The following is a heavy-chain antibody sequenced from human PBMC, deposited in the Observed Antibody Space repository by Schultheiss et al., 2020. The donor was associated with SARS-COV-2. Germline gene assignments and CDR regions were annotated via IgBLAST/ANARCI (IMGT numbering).Heavy chain of an antibody. D-gene: IGHD6-13*01. CDR1: GFTFSSYA. V-gene: IGHV3-30*03. CDR2: ISYDGSNK. CDR3: AREYSSSWYVSDY. Sequence: GGSLRLSCAASGFTFSSYAMSWVRQAPGKGLEWVAVISYDGSNKYYADSVKGRFTISRDNSKNTLYLQMNSLRAEDTAVYYCAREYSSSWYVSDYWGQGTLVTVSS. J-gene: IGHJ4*02.